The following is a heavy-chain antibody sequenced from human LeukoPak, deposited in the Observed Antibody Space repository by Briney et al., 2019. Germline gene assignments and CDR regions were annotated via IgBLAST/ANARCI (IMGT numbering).Heavy chain of an antibody. CDR2: IIPIFGTA. V-gene: IGHV1-69*13. CDR1: GGTFSSYA. CDR3: ARDDGDIVVVPAATGRGDY. Sequence: SVKVSCKASGGTFSSYAISWVRQAPGQGREWMGGIIPIFGTANYAQKFQGRVTITADESTSTAYMELSSLRSEDTAVYYCARDDGDIVVVPAATGRGDYWGQGTLVTVSS. D-gene: IGHD2-2*01. J-gene: IGHJ4*02.